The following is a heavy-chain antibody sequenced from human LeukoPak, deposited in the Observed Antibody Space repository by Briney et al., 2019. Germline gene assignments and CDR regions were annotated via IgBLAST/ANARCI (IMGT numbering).Heavy chain of an antibody. CDR1: GGSISSYY. D-gene: IGHD3-10*01. J-gene: IGHJ5*02. V-gene: IGHV4-59*01. CDR3: ARRFGEDP. Sequence: PSETLSLTCTVSGGSISSYYWSWIRQPPGKGLEWIGYIHYSESTNYNPSLKSRVTISVDTSKNQFSLKLSSVTAADTAVYYCARRFGEDPWGQGTLVTVSS. CDR2: IHYSEST.